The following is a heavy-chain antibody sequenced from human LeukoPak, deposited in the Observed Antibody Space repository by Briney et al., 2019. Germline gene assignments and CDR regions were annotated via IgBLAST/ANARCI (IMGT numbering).Heavy chain of an antibody. V-gene: IGHV5-51*01. Sequence: GESLKISCKGSGYSFTSYWVGWVRQMPGKGLEWMGIINPGDSDPRYSPSFQGRVTMSADKSISTAYLQWSSLKPSDTAMYYCARLISPYSSGWKFDYWGQGTLVTVSS. D-gene: IGHD6-19*01. CDR1: GYSFTSYW. J-gene: IGHJ4*02. CDR2: INPGDSDP. CDR3: ARLISPYSSGWKFDY.